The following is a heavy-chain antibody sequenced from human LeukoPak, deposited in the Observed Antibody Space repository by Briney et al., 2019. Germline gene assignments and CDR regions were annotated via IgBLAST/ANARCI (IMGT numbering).Heavy chain of an antibody. J-gene: IGHJ5*02. D-gene: IGHD2-2*01. V-gene: IGHV3-21*01. CDR3: ARADCSGSTCYLRRSWFDP. CDR1: GFTFSSFD. CDR2: ISTSSRYI. Sequence: GGSLRLSCAASGFTFSSFDMNWVRQAPGKGLEWVSSISTSSRYIYYRDSVKGRFTLSRDDAKNSLYLQMNSLRVEDTAGYYCARADCSGSTCYLRRSWFDPWGQGTLVTVSS.